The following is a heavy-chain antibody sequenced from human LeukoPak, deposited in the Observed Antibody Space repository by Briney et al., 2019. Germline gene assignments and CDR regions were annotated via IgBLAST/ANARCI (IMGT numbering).Heavy chain of an antibody. Sequence: PGGSLRLSCAASGFTVSSNYMCWVRQAPGKGLEWVSVIYSGGSTYYADSVKGRFTISRDNSKNTLYLQMNSLRAEDTAVYYCARVSVPQVYYYMGVWGKGTTVTVPS. CDR3: ARVSVPQVYYYMGV. CDR1: GFTVSSNY. D-gene: IGHD6-6*01. CDR2: IYSGGST. J-gene: IGHJ6*03. V-gene: IGHV3-53*01.